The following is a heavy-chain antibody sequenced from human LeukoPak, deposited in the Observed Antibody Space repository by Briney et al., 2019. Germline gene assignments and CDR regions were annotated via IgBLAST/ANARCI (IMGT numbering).Heavy chain of an antibody. J-gene: IGHJ3*02. CDR1: GFAFNSYI. D-gene: IGHD3-9*01. V-gene: IGHV3-21*03. CDR3: ARALPPLNYDISTGYLGEVAAFDI. CDR2: ISTMNTYI. Sequence: GGSLRLSCAASGFAFNSYIINWVRQAPGKGLEWVSSISTMNTYIYYADSVKGRVTIPIYNAKSSLYLQMNSLRAEDTALYYCARALPPLNYDISTGYLGEVAAFDIWGQGTMVTVSS.